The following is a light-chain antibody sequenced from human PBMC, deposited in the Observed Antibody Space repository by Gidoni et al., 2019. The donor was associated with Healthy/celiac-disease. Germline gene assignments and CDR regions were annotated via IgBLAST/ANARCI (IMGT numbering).Light chain of an antibody. J-gene: IGKJ1*01. CDR2: GAS. Sequence: IVLTQSPGTLSLSPGERATLSCRASQSVSSSYLAWYQQKPGQAPRLLIYGASSRATGIPDRFSGSGSGTDFTLTISRLEPEDFAVYYCHQYGSSPWTFGQXTKVEIK. V-gene: IGKV3-20*01. CDR3: HQYGSSPWT. CDR1: QSVSSSY.